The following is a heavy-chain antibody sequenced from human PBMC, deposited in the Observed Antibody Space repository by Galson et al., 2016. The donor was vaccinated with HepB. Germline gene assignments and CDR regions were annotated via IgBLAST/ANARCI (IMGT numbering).Heavy chain of an antibody. D-gene: IGHD3-16*01. J-gene: IGHJ4*02. Sequence: TLSLTCSVSGGSVSSGGYYWTWIRQHPGKGLEWIGFMDDSGTVQYNPSLRNRPSVSADTSKNQFSLEMRSVTAADTAVYYCARAHSVITCGGLMPSFFDFWGQGTLVTVSS. CDR1: GGSVSSGGYY. CDR2: MDDSGTV. CDR3: ARAHSVITCGGLMPSFFDF. V-gene: IGHV4-31*03.